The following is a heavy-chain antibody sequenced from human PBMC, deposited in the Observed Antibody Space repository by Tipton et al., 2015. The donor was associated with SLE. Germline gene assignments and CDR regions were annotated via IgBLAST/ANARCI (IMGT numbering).Heavy chain of an antibody. Sequence: TLSLTCTVSGGSISSGDYYWSWIRQPPGKGLEWIGYIYTSGSTKYNPSLKSRVTISVDTSKNQFSLKLSSVTAADTAVYYCARVTDWGSGRYWGQGTLVTVSS. V-gene: IGHV4-30-4*01. J-gene: IGHJ4*02. CDR2: IYTSGST. CDR1: GGSISSGDYY. CDR3: ARVTDWGSGRY. D-gene: IGHD6-19*01.